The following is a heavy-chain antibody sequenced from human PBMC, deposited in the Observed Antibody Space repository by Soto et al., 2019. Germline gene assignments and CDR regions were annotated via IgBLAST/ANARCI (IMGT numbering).Heavy chain of an antibody. V-gene: IGHV1-18*01. CDR3: ARDAESRGASYYVGDAFDI. CDR1: GSIFPSSG. Sequence: APVKVSCTASGSIFPSSGHSGVRPATGNGIEGMGWNCASWGHKHHAQKLQGRVTMTRDPPTSTGYMELRRLRSDDTAVYYWARDAESRGASYYVGDAFDIWGQGTIVTVSS. J-gene: IGHJ3*02. CDR2: NCASWGHK. D-gene: IGHD1-26*01.